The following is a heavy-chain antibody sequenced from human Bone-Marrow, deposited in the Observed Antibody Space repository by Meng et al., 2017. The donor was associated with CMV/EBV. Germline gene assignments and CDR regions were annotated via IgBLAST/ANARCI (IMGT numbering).Heavy chain of an antibody. D-gene: IGHD3-22*01. V-gene: IGHV4-39*01. CDR2: IYYSGST. Sequence: SETLSLTCTVSGGSISSSSYYWGWIRQPPGKGLEWIGSIYYSGSTYYNPSLKSRVTISVDTSKNQFSLKLSSVTAADTAVYYCARFALLGDSSGYLFDYWGQGTLVTVYS. CDR3: ARFALLGDSSGYLFDY. CDR1: GGSISSSSYY. J-gene: IGHJ4*02.